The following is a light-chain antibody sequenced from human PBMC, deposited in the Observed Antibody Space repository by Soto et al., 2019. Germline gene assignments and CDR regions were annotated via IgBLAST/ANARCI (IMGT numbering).Light chain of an antibody. J-gene: IGLJ2*01. Sequence: QSALTQPASVSGSPGQSITISCTGTGSDVGGYNYVSWYQQHPGKAPKVMIYDVSKRPSGISNRFSGSKSGNTASLTISGLQIEDEAHYYCSSYTSGSTPVVFGGGTKLTVL. CDR2: DVS. CDR1: GSDVGGYNY. V-gene: IGLV2-14*03. CDR3: SSYTSGSTPVV.